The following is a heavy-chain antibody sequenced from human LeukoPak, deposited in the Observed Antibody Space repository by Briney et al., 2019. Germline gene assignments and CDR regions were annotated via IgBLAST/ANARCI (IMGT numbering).Heavy chain of an antibody. CDR3: ARGFHYCSGGSCYLGRYNWFDP. D-gene: IGHD2-15*01. Sequence: PSETLSLTCTVSGGSISSYYWSWIRQPPGKGLEWIGYIYYSGSTNYNPSLKSRVTVSVDTSKNQFSLKLSSVTAADTAVYYCARGFHYCSGGSCYLGRYNWFDPWGQGTLVTVSS. V-gene: IGHV4-59*12. CDR2: IYYSGST. CDR1: GGSISSYY. J-gene: IGHJ5*02.